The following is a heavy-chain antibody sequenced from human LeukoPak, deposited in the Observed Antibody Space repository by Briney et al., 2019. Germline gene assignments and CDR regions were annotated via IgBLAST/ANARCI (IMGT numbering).Heavy chain of an antibody. Sequence: PGGSLRLSCAASGFTFSSYAMSWVRQAPGKGLEWVSAISGSGGSTYYADSVKGRFTISRDNSKNTLYLQMNSLRAEDTAVYYCAVQKGKVGATMRWFDPWGQGTLVTVSS. CDR2: ISGSGGST. CDR1: GFTFSSYA. J-gene: IGHJ5*02. D-gene: IGHD1-26*01. CDR3: AVQKGKVGATMRWFDP. V-gene: IGHV3-23*01.